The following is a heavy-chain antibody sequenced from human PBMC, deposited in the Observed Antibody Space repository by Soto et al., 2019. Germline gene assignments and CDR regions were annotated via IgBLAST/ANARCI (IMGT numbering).Heavy chain of an antibody. CDR3: TRVLFFISTSTVTTDAF. J-gene: IGHJ4*02. D-gene: IGHD4-17*01. CDR2: ISPETGKT. CDR1: GYTFSSFG. V-gene: IGHV1-18*04. Sequence: VELVQSGAEVKKPGASVRVSCKASGYTFSSFGLSWVRQAPGQGPEWMGWISPETGKTEYSHKFQGRVTMTTDTSTRTLFLDLGSLTSDDTAVYYCTRVLFFISTSTVTTDAFWGQGTLVTVSS.